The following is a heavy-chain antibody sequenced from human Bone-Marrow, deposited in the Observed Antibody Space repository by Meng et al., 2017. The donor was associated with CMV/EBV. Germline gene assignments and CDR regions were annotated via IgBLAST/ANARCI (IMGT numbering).Heavy chain of an antibody. Sequence: SVKVSCKASGGTFSSYAISWVRQAPGQGLEWMGGIIPIFGTANYAQKFQGRVTITTDESTSTAYMELSSLRSEDTAVYYCARDLGYYDSSGPSRDGMGVWGPGTTVTCYS. D-gene: IGHD3-22*01. CDR2: IIPIFGTA. J-gene: IGHJ6*01. CDR1: GGTFSSYA. CDR3: ARDLGYYDSSGPSRDGMGV. V-gene: IGHV1-69*05.